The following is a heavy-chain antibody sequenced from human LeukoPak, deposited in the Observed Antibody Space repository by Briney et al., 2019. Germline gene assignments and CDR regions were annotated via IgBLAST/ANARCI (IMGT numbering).Heavy chain of an antibody. J-gene: IGHJ4*02. D-gene: IGHD3-9*01. CDR2: IRYDGSNK. CDR1: GFTFSSYG. CDR3: AIRRRYDILSGYYKDY. Sequence: GGSLRLSCAASGFTFSSYGMHWVRQAPGKGLEWVAFIRYDGSNKYYADSVKGRFTISRDNSKNTLYLQMNSLGAEGTAVYYCAIRRRYDILSGYYKDYWGQGTLVTVSS. V-gene: IGHV3-30*02.